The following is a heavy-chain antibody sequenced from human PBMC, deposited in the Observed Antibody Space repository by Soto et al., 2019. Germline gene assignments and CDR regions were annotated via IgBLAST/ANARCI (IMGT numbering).Heavy chain of an antibody. CDR1: GGSISGSY. D-gene: IGHD2-15*01. CDR3: TKYRRTDAEGYSFDY. Sequence: SETLSLTCTVSGGSISGSYGRWIRQTPGKVLEWVGYIHYSGSTNYNNSLKSRVTMSVDSAKNQFSLQLSSVTAEATAVYFCTKYRRTDAEGYSFDYWGQGALVTVSS. CDR2: IHYSGST. J-gene: IGHJ4*02. V-gene: IGHV4-59*01.